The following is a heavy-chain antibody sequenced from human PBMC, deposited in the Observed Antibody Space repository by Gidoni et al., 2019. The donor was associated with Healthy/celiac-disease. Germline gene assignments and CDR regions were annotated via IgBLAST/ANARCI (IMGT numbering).Heavy chain of an antibody. V-gene: IGHV4-34*01. D-gene: IGHD3-10*01. CDR1: GGSFSGYY. CDR3: ARKASAMVRGAYYYYYGMDV. CDR2: IKHSGST. Sequence: QVQLQQWGAGLLKPSETLSLTCAVYGGSFSGYYWSWIRQPPGKGLEWIGEIKHSGSTNYNPSLKRRVTISVDTSKNQFSLKLSSVTAADTAVYYCARKASAMVRGAYYYYYGMDVWGQGTTVTVSS. J-gene: IGHJ6*02.